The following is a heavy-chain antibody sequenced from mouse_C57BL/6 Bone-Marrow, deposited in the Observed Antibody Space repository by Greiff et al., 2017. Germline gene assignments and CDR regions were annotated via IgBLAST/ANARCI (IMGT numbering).Heavy chain of an antibody. V-gene: IGHV5-4*03. CDR2: ISDGGSYT. J-gene: IGHJ1*03. D-gene: IGHD2-14*01. CDR3: ARGRYIWYFDV. CDR1: GFTFSSYA. Sequence: EVMLVESGGGLVKPGGSLKLSCAASGFTFSSYATSWVRQTPEKRLEWVATISDGGSYTYYPDNVKGRFTISRDNAKNNLYLQMSHLKSEDTAMYYCARGRYIWYFDVWGTGTTVTVSS.